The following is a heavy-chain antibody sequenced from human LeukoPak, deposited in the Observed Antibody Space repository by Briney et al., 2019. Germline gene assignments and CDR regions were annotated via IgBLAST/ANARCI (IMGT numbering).Heavy chain of an antibody. Sequence: PGGSLRLSCAASGFSFTEWWMQWVRQAPGEGLEWVSVIYSGGSTYYADSVKGRFTISRDNSKNTLYLQMNSLRAEDTAVYYCARDLGYWGQGTLVTVSS. CDR1: GFSFTEWW. D-gene: IGHD3-16*01. CDR3: ARDLGY. J-gene: IGHJ4*02. CDR2: IYSGGST. V-gene: IGHV3-66*01.